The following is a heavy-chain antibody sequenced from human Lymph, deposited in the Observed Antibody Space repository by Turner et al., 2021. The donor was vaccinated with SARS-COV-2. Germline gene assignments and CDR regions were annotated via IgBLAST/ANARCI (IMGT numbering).Heavy chain of an antibody. CDR2: IWYDRSKQ. CDR3: ARERQWHTVALDY. Sequence: VRLLESGGGVVLPGPSPTVPRAASGFGFSTYGRHWVCQAPGKGLKWVAVIWYDRSKQYSADSVKGRFTISRDNSKITLYLQMNSLGAEDTGVYYCARERQWHTVALDYWGQGTMVTVSS. CDR1: GFGFSTYG. J-gene: IGHJ4*02. D-gene: IGHD4-17*01. V-gene: IGHV3-33*01.